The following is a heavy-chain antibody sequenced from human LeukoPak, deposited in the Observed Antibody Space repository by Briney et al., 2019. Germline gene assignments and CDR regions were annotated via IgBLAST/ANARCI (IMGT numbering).Heavy chain of an antibody. CDR3: ASDYCSSGNCYDAFDN. D-gene: IGHD2-15*01. Sequence: PSETLSLTCTVSGGSISNYYWHWVRQPAGRGLEWIGRIYTSGNTNYNPSLKSRLTMSVDTSKNQFSLKLSSVTAADTAVYFCASDYCSSGNCYDAFDNWGQGTMITVSS. V-gene: IGHV4-4*07. CDR2: IYTSGNT. CDR1: GGSISNYY. J-gene: IGHJ3*02.